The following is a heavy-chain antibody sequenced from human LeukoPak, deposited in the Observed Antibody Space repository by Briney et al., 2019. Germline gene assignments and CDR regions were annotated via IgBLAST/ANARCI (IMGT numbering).Heavy chain of an antibody. Sequence: GRSLRLSCAASGFTFSTYAMHWVRQAPGKGLEWVAVISYDGSSKYYADSVKGRFTISRDNAKNSLYLQMNSLRAEDTAVYYCARDDDFWSGKKIFDYWGQGTLVTVSS. CDR2: ISYDGSSK. CDR1: GFTFSTYA. CDR3: ARDDDFWSGKKIFDY. V-gene: IGHV3-30*04. J-gene: IGHJ4*02. D-gene: IGHD3-3*01.